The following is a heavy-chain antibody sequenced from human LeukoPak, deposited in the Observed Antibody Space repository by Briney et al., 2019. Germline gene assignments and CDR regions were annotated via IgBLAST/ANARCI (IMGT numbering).Heavy chain of an antibody. CDR3: AREGAFWRTYYYYYMDV. Sequence: PSETLSLTCPVYGGSISSYYWSWIRQPAGKGLERIGRIYTSGSTNYNPSLKSRVTMSVDTSKNQFSLKLSSVTAADTAVYYCAREGAFWRTYYYYYMDVWGKGTTVTVSS. V-gene: IGHV4-4*07. CDR2: IYTSGST. J-gene: IGHJ6*03. D-gene: IGHD3-3*01. CDR1: GGSISSYY.